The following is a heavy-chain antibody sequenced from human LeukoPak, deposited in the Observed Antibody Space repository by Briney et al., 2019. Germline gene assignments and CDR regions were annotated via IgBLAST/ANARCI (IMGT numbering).Heavy chain of an antibody. CDR3: SSHSVC. CDR2: IKNKADSGTT. CDR1: GFTFSNAC. J-gene: IGHJ1*01. D-gene: IGHD3-10*01. Sequence: GESLRLSCTASGFTFSNACMSWVRQAPGKGLEWVGRIKNKADSGTTDYAAPVKGRFTISRDDSKNTLYLQMNSLKTEDTAVYSCSSHSVCWGQGTQVTVSS. V-gene: IGHV3-15*01.